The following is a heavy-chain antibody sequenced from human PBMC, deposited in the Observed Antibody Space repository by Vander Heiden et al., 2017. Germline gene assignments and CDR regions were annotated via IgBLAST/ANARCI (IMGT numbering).Heavy chain of an antibody. CDR2: IKSKTDGETR. CDR1: DFSFHYAW. V-gene: IGHV3-15*07. Sequence: EVQLVESGGGLVQPGGSLRLSCAASDFSFHYAWMHWVRQAPGEGLKWVGRIKSKTDGETRDYAAPVKGRFTISRDDSKNTLYLQMNSLKTEDTAVYYCTTDQEGYSFGRGGYGMDVWGQGTTVTVSS. CDR3: TTDQEGYSFGRGGYGMDV. D-gene: IGHD5-18*01. J-gene: IGHJ6*02.